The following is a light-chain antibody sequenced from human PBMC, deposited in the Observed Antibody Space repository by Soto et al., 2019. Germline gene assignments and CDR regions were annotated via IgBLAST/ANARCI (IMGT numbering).Light chain of an antibody. Sequence: EIVMTQSPATLSVSPGERVTLSCRASQSVSSDLAWYQQKPGQAPRLLIYAASTRATGIPVRFSGSGSGTEFTLTISSLQSEDFAVYYCQQYNNWPWTFGQGTKVEIK. CDR2: AAS. CDR1: QSVSSD. J-gene: IGKJ1*01. CDR3: QQYNNWPWT. V-gene: IGKV3-15*01.